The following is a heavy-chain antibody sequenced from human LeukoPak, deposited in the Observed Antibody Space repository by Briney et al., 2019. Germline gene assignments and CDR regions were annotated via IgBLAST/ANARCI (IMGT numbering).Heavy chain of an antibody. D-gene: IGHD6-13*01. CDR3: ARAPGDSSSWFYYYYYMDV. Sequence: ASVKVSCKASGYTFTSYDINWVRQATGQGLEWMGWMNPNSGNTGYAQKFQGRVTMTRNTSISTAYMELSSLRSEDTAVYYCARAPGDSSSWFYYYYYMDVWGKGTTVTVSS. CDR2: MNPNSGNT. V-gene: IGHV1-8*01. CDR1: GYTFTSYD. J-gene: IGHJ6*03.